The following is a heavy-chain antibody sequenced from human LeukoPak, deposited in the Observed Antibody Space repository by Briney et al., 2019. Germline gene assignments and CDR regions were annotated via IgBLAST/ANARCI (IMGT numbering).Heavy chain of an antibody. Sequence: SETLSLTCTVSGYSISSGYYWGWIRQPPGKGLESIGSIYHSGSTYYNPSLKSRVTISVDTSKNQFSLKLSSVTAADTAVYYCARYRGIAAAGAFLKPKHFDYWGQGTLVTVSS. CDR3: ARYRGIAAAGAFLKPKHFDY. D-gene: IGHD6-13*01. CDR2: IYHSGST. CDR1: GYSISSGYY. V-gene: IGHV4-38-2*02. J-gene: IGHJ4*02.